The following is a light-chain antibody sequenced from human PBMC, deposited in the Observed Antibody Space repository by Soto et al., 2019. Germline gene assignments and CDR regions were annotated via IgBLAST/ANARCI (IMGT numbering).Light chain of an antibody. V-gene: IGKV1-5*01. CDR2: DAS. CDR1: LTITSW. J-gene: IGKJ1*01. Sequence: IQMTQSTSSVSASVGHRPIITCGASLTITSWVAWYQQVPGKAPKLLIYDASILQTGVPSRFSGSGSGTEFTLTISSLQPDEVATYYGQLSNSYSEAFGQGTKVDI. CDR3: QLSNSYSEA.